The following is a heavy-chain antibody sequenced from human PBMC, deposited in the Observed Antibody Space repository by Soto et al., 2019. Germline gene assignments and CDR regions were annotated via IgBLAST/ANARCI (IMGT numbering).Heavy chain of an antibody. V-gene: IGHV3-33*01. CDR3: TRATFDV. CDR2: IWFDGVKE. CDR1: GFSFSTYA. J-gene: IGHJ6*02. Sequence: GGSLRLSCAVSGFSFSTYAMHWVRQAPGKGLEWLAIIWFDGVKEYYAESVRGRFTISIDNSKNTVFLQMDTVGAEDSALYYCTRATFDVWGQGTTVTVSS.